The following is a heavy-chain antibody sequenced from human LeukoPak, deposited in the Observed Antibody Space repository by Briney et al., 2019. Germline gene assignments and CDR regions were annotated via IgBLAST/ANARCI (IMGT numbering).Heavy chain of an antibody. CDR3: ARQIASAGTAGFDF. J-gene: IGHJ4*02. CDR2: IYSTGST. V-gene: IGHV4-4*07. CDR1: GGSISSYY. D-gene: IGHD6-13*01. Sequence: ETLSLTCTVSGGSISSYYWSWIRQPAGKGLEWIGRIYSTGSTNYNPSLKSRVTMSVDTSKNQFSLRPRSVTAADTAVYYCARQIASAGTAGFDFWGQGALVSVSS.